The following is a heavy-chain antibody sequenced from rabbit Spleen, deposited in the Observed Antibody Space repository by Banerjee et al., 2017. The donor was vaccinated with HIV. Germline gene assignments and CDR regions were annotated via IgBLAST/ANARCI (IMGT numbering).Heavy chain of an antibody. V-gene: IGHV1S40*01. J-gene: IGHJ4*01. CDR1: GFSFNSGYD. Sequence: QSLEESGGGLVKPGASLTLTCKASGFSFNSGYDMCWVRQAPGKGLEWVACAYAGSSGSTYSATWAKGRFTISKSSSTTVTLQMTGLTAADTATYFCARDLTSVIGWNFNLWGPGTLVTVS. CDR3: ARDLTSVIGWNFNL. D-gene: IGHD1-1*01. CDR2: AYAGSSGST.